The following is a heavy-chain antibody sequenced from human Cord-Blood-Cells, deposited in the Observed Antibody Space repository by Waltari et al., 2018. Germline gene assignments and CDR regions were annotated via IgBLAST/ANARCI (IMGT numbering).Heavy chain of an antibody. CDR3: AIGSYLASLAEYFQH. D-gene: IGHD1-26*01. CDR1: GYTFTSYD. V-gene: IGHV1-8*01. Sequence: QVQLVQSGAEVKNPGASVNVSCKASGYTFTSYDINWVRQASGQGLEWMGWMNPNSGNTGYAQKFQGRVTMTRNTSISTAYMELSSLRSEDTVVYYCAIGSYLASLAEYFQHWGQGTLVTVSS. CDR2: MNPNSGNT. J-gene: IGHJ1*01.